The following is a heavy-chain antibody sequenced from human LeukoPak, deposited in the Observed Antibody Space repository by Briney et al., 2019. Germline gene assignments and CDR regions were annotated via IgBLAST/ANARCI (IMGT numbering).Heavy chain of an antibody. CDR3: ARGPTNGQAFDY. J-gene: IGHJ4*02. CDR2: INWNGGRI. V-gene: IGHV3-20*04. Sequence: GGSLRLSCAASGFTFDDYDMSWVRQAPGKGLEWVSGINWNGGRIGYADSLKGRFTISRDNAKNSLYLQMDSLRAEDTAVYYCARGPTNGQAFDYWGQGTLVSVSS. D-gene: IGHD2-8*01. CDR1: GFTFDDYD.